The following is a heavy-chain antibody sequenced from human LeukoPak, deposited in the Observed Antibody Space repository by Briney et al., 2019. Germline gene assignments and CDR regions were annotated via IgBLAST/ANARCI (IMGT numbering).Heavy chain of an antibody. CDR1: GGSFSGYY. CDR3: ARGRSYYYGSEKYYMDV. J-gene: IGHJ6*03. V-gene: IGHV4-34*01. CDR2: INHSGST. D-gene: IGHD3-10*01. Sequence: SETLSLTCAVYGGSFSGYYWSWIRQPPGKGLEWIGEINHSGSTNYNPSLKSRVTISVDTSKNQFSLKLGSVTAADTAVYYCARGRSYYYGSEKYYMDVWGKGTTVTVSS.